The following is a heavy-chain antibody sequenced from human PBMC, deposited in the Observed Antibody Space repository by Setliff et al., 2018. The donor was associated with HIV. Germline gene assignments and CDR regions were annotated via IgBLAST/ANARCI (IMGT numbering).Heavy chain of an antibody. CDR2: IYHGGST. D-gene: IGHD4-17*01. CDR3: ARVHTDYGSWFFDH. CDR1: GASISSGTYY. Sequence: SETLSLTCTVSGASISSGTYYWSWIRHHPGTGLEWIGSIYHGGSTFYNTSLKSRISMSLDMSKKRFSLKLTSVTAADTAVYYCARVHTDYGSWFFDHWGQGILVTVSS. V-gene: IGHV4-31*03. J-gene: IGHJ5*02.